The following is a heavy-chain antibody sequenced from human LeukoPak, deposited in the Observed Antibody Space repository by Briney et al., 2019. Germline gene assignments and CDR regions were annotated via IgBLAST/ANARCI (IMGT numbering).Heavy chain of an antibody. V-gene: IGHV3-23*01. Sequence: GGSLRLSCAASGFSFSGYAMSWVRQAPGKGPEWVSAIGGGGVNTYYADSVKGRFTMSRDDSKNTFYLQATSLRADDTAVYYCAHTPGTTWYANNWLDPWGQGTLVTVSS. CDR3: AHTPGTTWYANNWLDP. D-gene: IGHD6-13*01. CDR2: IGGGGVNT. CDR1: GFSFSGYA. J-gene: IGHJ5*02.